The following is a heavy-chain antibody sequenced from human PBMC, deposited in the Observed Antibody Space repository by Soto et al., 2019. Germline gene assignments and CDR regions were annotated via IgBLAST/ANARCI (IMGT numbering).Heavy chain of an antibody. CDR3: ARERTRTTIMDV. D-gene: IGHD1-1*01. CDR2: MNPNSGNT. CDR1: GYTFTSYD. Sequence: QVQLVQSGAEVKKPGASVKVSCKASGYTFTSYDINWVRQATGQGLEWMGWMNPNSGNTGYVQKFRGRVTMTSNTSISTAYMELSSLRSEDTAVYYCARERTRTTIMDVWGQGTTVTVSS. V-gene: IGHV1-8*01. J-gene: IGHJ6*02.